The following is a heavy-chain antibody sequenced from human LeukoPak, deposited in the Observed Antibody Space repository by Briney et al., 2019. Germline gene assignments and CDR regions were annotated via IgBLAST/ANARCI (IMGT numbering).Heavy chain of an antibody. V-gene: IGHV4-39*01. D-gene: IGHD2-2*01. CDR3: ARHVYGTYHDY. J-gene: IGHJ4*02. CDR1: GGSISSSSYY. Sequence: SETLSLTCTVSGGSISSSSYYWGWIRQPPGRGLEWIGSIYYSGSTYYNPSLKSRVTISVDTSKNQFSLKLSSVTAADTAVYYCARHVYGTYHDYWGQGTLVTVSS. CDR2: IYYSGST.